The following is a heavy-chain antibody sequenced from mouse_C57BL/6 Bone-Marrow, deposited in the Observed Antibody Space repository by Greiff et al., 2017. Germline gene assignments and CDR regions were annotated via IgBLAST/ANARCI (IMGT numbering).Heavy chain of an antibody. V-gene: IGHV1-64*01. Sequence: VQLQQPGAELVKPGASVKLSCKASGYTFTSYWMHWVKQRPGQGLEWIGMIHPNSGSTNYNEKFKSKATLTVDKSSSTAYMQLSCLTSEDSAVYYCARGGSSYYFDYWGQGTTLTVSS. D-gene: IGHD1-1*01. J-gene: IGHJ2*01. CDR2: IHPNSGST. CDR3: ARGGSSYYFDY. CDR1: GYTFTSYW.